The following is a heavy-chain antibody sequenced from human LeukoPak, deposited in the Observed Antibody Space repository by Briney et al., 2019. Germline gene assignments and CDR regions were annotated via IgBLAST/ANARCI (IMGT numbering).Heavy chain of an antibody. Sequence: GGSLRLSCAASGFTFRSCGMHWVRQAPGKGLEWVAFIWHDGTNKYQADSVKGRFTVSRDNSKNTLFLQMNSLRAEDTAVYYCAKDNPVFHHWGQGTLVTVSS. CDR1: GFTFRSCG. J-gene: IGHJ1*01. D-gene: IGHD4-17*01. CDR2: IWHDGTNK. CDR3: AKDNPVFHH. V-gene: IGHV3-30*02.